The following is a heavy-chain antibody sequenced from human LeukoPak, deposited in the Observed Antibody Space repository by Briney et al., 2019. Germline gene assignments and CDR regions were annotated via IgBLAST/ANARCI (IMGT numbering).Heavy chain of an antibody. CDR1: GGTFSSYA. J-gene: IGHJ3*02. CDR2: IIPIFGTA. CDR3: ARGSYGHHDAFDI. V-gene: IGHV1-69*13. D-gene: IGHD1-26*01. Sequence: ASVKVSCKASGGTFSSYAISWVRQAPGQGLEWMGGIIPIFGTANYAQKFQGRVTITADESTSTAYMALSSLRSEDTAVYYCARGSYGHHDAFDIWGQGTMVTVSS.